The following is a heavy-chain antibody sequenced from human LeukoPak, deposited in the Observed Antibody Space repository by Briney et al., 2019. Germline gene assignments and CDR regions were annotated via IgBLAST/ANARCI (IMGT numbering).Heavy chain of an antibody. CDR3: ARIVVVPAASIYYGMDV. CDR1: GYTFTSYG. D-gene: IGHD2-2*01. CDR2: ISAYNGNT. J-gene: IGHJ6*02. Sequence: ASVKVSCTASGYTFTSYGITWVRQALGQGLEWMGWISAYNGNTNYAQKFQGRVTITTDTSTSTAYMELRSLRSDDTAVYYCARIVVVPAASIYYGMDVWGQATTVTVSS. V-gene: IGHV1-18*01.